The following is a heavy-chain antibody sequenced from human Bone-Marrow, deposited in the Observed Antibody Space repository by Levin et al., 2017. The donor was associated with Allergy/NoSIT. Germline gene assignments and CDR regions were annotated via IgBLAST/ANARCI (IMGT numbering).Heavy chain of an antibody. J-gene: IGHJ4*02. CDR2: ISYDGSNK. CDR3: AKDLSIGGVPAGHFDY. Sequence: LSLTCAASGFTFSSYGMHWVRQAPGKGLEWVAVISYDGSNKYYADSVKGRFTISRDNSKNTLYLQMNSLRAEDTAVYYCAKDLSIGGVPAGHFDYWGQGTLVTVSS. CDR1: GFTFSSYG. D-gene: IGHD3-16*01. V-gene: IGHV3-30*18.